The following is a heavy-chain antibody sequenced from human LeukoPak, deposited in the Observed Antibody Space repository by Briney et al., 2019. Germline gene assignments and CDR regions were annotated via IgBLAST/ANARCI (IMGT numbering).Heavy chain of an antibody. V-gene: IGHV4-39*07. D-gene: IGHD6-13*01. CDR1: GGSISNSNYY. CDR3: ARDPSVAAAGNNWFDP. CDR2: VYYSGST. J-gene: IGHJ5*02. Sequence: SETLSLTCTVSGGSISNSNYYWGWIRQPPGKGLEWIGSVYYSGSTSYNPSLKSRVLKSRVTISVDTSKNQFSLELNSVTAADTAVYYCARDPSVAAAGNNWFDPWGQGTLVTVSS.